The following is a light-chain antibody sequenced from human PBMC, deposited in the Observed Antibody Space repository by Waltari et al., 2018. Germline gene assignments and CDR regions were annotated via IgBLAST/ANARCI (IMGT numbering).Light chain of an antibody. CDR1: QGISTY. V-gene: IGKV1-9*01. Sequence: DIQLTQSPSFLSASVGDRVAITCRASQGISTYLAWYQQKPGKAPKLLIYAASTLQSGVPARFSGSGSGTEFTLTISSLRAEDSAAYYCLQLNSYPLTFGGGTKVEIK. CDR3: LQLNSYPLT. J-gene: IGKJ4*01. CDR2: AAS.